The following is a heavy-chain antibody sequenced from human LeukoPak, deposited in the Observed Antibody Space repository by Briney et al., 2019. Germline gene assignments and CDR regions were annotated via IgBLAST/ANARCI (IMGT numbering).Heavy chain of an antibody. D-gene: IGHD6-19*01. J-gene: IGHJ4*02. V-gene: IGHV3-30*18. CDR1: GFTFSTFA. CDR3: AKIYSSPDY. CDR2: ISYDGSNK. Sequence: GGSLRLSCAASGFTFSTFAMSWVRQDPGRGLEWVAVISYDGSNKYYADSVKGRFTISRDNSKNTLYLQMNSLRAEDTAVYYCAKIYSSPDYWGQGTLVTVSS.